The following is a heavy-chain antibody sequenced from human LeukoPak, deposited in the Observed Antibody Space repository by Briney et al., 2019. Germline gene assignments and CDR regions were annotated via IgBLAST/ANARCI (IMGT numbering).Heavy chain of an antibody. D-gene: IGHD6-19*01. CDR3: AREYVLAVAGTNYYHGMDV. Sequence: GGSLRLTCAASGFILSNYDMHWVRQRPGKGLEWVSTIGTAGDTYYAASVEGRFTISRESAMNSLSLQMNTLRRGDTAHYYCAREYVLAVAGTNYYHGMDVWGQGTAVTVYS. CDR2: IGTAGDT. J-gene: IGHJ6*02. V-gene: IGHV3-13*01. CDR1: GFILSNYD.